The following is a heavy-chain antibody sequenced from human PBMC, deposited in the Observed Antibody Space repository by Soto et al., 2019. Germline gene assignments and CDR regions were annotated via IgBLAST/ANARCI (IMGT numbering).Heavy chain of an antibody. CDR1: GDSVSSNSAA. CDR3: ARWDSSSCNWFDP. V-gene: IGHV6-1*01. CDR2: TYYRSQWYN. Sequence: SQTLSLTCDISGDSVSSNSAALNWIRQSPSRGLDWLGRTYYRSQWYNVYAVSVKSRITNNPDTSKNQFSLQLNAVTPEDTAVYYCARWDSSSCNWFDPWGQGTLVTVSS. D-gene: IGHD6-13*01. J-gene: IGHJ5*02.